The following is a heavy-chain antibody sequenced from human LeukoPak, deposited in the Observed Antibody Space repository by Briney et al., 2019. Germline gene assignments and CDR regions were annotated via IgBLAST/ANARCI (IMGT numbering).Heavy chain of an antibody. J-gene: IGHJ4*02. CDR2: IYYSGST. CDR3: AGDYGDYYFDY. Sequence: SETLTLTCTVSDGSINSTSNYWGWIRQPPGKGLEWIGSIYYSGSTSYNPSLKSRVTISVDTSKNQFSLKLSSVTAADTAVYFCAGDYGDYYFDYWGQGTLVTVSS. D-gene: IGHD4-17*01. V-gene: IGHV4-39*07. CDR1: DGSINSTSNY.